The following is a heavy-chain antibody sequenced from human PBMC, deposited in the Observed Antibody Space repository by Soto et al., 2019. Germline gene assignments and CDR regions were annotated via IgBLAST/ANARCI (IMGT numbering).Heavy chain of an antibody. Sequence: QVQLVQSGAAVKKPGSSLKVSCKASGGTFRNLAINWVRQAPGQGLEWMGGFIPIIGGGINAQKFQGRVTITSDKSKSKAYMELSSMKSEDKAMCFCARRSDSHSNAIDVWGQGTMVTVSS. CDR2: FIPIIGGG. CDR3: ARRSDSHSNAIDV. CDR1: GGTFRNLA. D-gene: IGHD3-22*01. V-gene: IGHV1-69*06. J-gene: IGHJ3*01.